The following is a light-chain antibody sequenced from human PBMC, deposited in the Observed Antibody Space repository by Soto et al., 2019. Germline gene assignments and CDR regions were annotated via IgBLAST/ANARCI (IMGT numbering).Light chain of an antibody. V-gene: IGKV3-11*01. CDR2: DAS. CDR1: KRISTY. CDR3: QQRSNWIT. Sequence: EIVLAQSPATLSLSPGDRATLSCRASKRISTYLAWYQQKPGQAPRLFIYDASNRATGIPARFSGSGSGTDFTLTISSLEPEDFAVYYCQQRSNWITFGQGTRLEI. J-gene: IGKJ5*01.